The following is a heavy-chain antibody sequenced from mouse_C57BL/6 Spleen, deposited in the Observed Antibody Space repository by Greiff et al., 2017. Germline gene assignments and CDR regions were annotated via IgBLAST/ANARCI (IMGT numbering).Heavy chain of an antibody. V-gene: IGHV3-6*01. CDR2: ISYDGSN. Sequence: EVKLVESGPGLVKPSQSLSLTCSVTGYSITSGYYWNWIRQFPGNKLEWMGYISYDGSNNYNPSLKNRISITRDTSKNQFFLKLNSVTTEDTATYYCAREDYVDVWGTGTTVTVSS. J-gene: IGHJ1*03. CDR3: AREDYVDV. CDR1: GYSITSGYY.